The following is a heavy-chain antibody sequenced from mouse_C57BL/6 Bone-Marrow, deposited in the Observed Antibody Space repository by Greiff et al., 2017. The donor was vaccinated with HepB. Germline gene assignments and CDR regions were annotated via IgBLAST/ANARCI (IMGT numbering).Heavy chain of an antibody. CDR1: GFNIKDDY. D-gene: IGHD2-4*01. CDR2: IDPENGDT. CDR3: TTDDYEGFAY. Sequence: EVQLQQSGAELVRPGASVKLSCTASGFNIKDDYMHWVKQRPEQGLEWIGWIDPENGDTEYASKFQGKATITADTSSNTAYLQLSSLTSEDTAVYYCTTDDYEGFAYWGQGTRVTVSA. V-gene: IGHV14-4*01. J-gene: IGHJ3*01.